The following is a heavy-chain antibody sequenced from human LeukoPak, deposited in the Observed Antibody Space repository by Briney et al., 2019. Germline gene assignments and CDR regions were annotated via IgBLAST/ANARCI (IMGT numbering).Heavy chain of an antibody. CDR2: IYYSGST. Sequence: SETLSLTCTVSGYSISSGYYWSWIRQPPGKGLEWIGYIYYSGSTNYNPSLKSRVTISVDTSKNQFSLKLSSVTAADTAVYYCASHSRDYYDSSGYSFDYWGQGTLVTVSS. V-gene: IGHV4-61*01. CDR1: GYSISSGYY. CDR3: ASHSRDYYDSSGYSFDY. D-gene: IGHD3-22*01. J-gene: IGHJ4*02.